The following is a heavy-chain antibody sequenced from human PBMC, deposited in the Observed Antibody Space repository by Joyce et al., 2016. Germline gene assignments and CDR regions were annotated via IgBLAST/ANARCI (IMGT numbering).Heavy chain of an antibody. Sequence: EVQLVESGGGLVQPGGSLRLSCAASGFIFSRYSIDWVRQAPGKGLECISYISSSRSTIYYADSVKGRFTVSRDNAKNSVDLQMNSLRDEDTAVYYCARVYSSGWSVDYWGQGTVVTVSS. V-gene: IGHV3-48*02. CDR2: ISSSRSTI. CDR1: GFIFSRYS. D-gene: IGHD6-19*01. CDR3: ARVYSSGWSVDY. J-gene: IGHJ4*02.